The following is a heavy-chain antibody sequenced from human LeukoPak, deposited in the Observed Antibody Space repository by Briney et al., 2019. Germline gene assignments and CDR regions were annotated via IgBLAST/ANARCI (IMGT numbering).Heavy chain of an antibody. Sequence: SETLSLTCTVSGGSISSYYWSWIRQPAGKRLQWIGRIYTSGSTNYNPSLKSRVTMSVDTSKNQFSLKLSSVTAADTAVYYCARGAAAGGAFDIWGQGTMVTVSS. CDR3: ARGAAAGGAFDI. D-gene: IGHD2-2*01. CDR2: IYTSGST. J-gene: IGHJ3*02. CDR1: GGSISSYY. V-gene: IGHV4-4*07.